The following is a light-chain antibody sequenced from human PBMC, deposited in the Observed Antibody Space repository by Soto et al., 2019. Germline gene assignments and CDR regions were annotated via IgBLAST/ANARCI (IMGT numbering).Light chain of an antibody. V-gene: IGLV2-14*01. J-gene: IGLJ1*01. CDR2: EVS. CDR1: SSDVGGHDY. CDR3: SSYSSTTLL. Sequence: QSVLTQPASVSGSPGQSITISCTGTSSDVGGHDYVSWYQQHPGKAPKLIIFEVSYRPSGISNRFSGSKSGNTASLTISGLQAEDEADYYCSSYSSTTLLFGAGTKVT.